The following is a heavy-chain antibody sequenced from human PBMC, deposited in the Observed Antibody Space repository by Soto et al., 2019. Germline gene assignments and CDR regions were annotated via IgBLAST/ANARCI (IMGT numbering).Heavy chain of an antibody. Sequence: APVKGSCEALGGTFSSDAMRWVRQAPGQGVEWMGGSIAMFGTANYAQKLQGRVTITADESTSTAYMELSSLRSEDTAVYYCAIGSDYDSSGYYYSWFDPWGQGTLVTVSS. CDR3: AIGSDYDSSGYYYSWFDP. CDR1: GGTFSSDA. D-gene: IGHD3-22*01. CDR2: SIAMFGTA. J-gene: IGHJ5*02. V-gene: IGHV1-69*13.